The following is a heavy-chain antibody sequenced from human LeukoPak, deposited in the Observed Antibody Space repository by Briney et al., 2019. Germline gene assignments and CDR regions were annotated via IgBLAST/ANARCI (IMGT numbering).Heavy chain of an antibody. CDR1: GGSFSGYY. D-gene: IGHD4-17*01. V-gene: IGHV4-34*01. CDR3: AATVTTRPNAFDI. CDR2: INHSGST. J-gene: IGHJ3*02. Sequence: SETLSLTCAVYGGSFSGYYWSWIRQPPGKGLEWIGEINHSGSTNYNPSLKSRVTISVDTSKNQFSLKLSSVTAADTAVYYCAATVTTRPNAFDIWGQGTMVTVSS.